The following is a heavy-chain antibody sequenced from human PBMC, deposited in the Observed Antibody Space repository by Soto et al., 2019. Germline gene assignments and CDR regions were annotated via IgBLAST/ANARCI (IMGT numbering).Heavy chain of an antibody. CDR1: GYTFSSYG. CDR3: ARDGSENCRGGSCYSQDY. Sequence: QVQLVQSGAEVKKPGASVKVSCKASGYTFSSYGFSWVRQAPGQGLEWMGWISAYNGNADYAQNFQGRVTMTTDTSTSTAYMELRSLRSDDTAVYYCARDGSENCRGGSCYSQDYWGQGTLVTVSS. D-gene: IGHD2-15*01. CDR2: ISAYNGNA. V-gene: IGHV1-18*01. J-gene: IGHJ4*02.